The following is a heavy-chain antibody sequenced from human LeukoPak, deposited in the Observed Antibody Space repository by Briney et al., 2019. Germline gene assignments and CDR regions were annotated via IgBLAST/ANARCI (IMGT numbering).Heavy chain of an antibody. CDR1: GGSFSGYY. V-gene: IGHV4-34*01. D-gene: IGHD3-10*01. CDR2: INHSGST. Sequence: SATLSLTCAVYGGSFSGYYWSWIRQPPGKGLEWIGEINHSGSTNYNPSLKSRVTISVDTSKNQFSLKLSSVTAADTAVYYCARDGAYYYGSGSPMDVWGKGTTVTISS. J-gene: IGHJ6*03. CDR3: ARDGAYYYGSGSPMDV.